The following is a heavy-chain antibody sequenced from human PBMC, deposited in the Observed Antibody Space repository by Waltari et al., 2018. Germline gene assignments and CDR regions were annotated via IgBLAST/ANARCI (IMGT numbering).Heavy chain of an antibody. D-gene: IGHD3-3*02. CDR1: GYTFTDYY. CDR3: ATALGDSISASRPFEI. V-gene: IGHV1-69-2*01. CDR2: TDHKDGQT. J-gene: IGHJ3*02. Sequence: EVQLLQSGAELKKPGTAVKISCQLSGYTFTDYYIHWLQQAPGKGLKWMGLTDHKDGQTINAEAVQGRVTNTADTSIDTAYMELSSLTSDDAAVFYCATALGDSISASRPFEIWGKGTVITVSS.